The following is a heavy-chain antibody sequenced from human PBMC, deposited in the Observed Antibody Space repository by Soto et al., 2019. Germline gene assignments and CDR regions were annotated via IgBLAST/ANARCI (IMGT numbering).Heavy chain of an antibody. Sequence: SETLSLTCTVSGGSISVYYWTWIRQSPGKGLEWIGFIYYTGSTNYSPSLKSRVTISLDTSNNQFSLKLSSLTAADTAVYYCARAGAYGDYAYDSWGQGTLVTVSS. J-gene: IGHJ4*02. CDR2: IYYTGST. CDR3: ARAGAYGDYAYDS. V-gene: IGHV4-59*01. CDR1: GGSISVYY. D-gene: IGHD4-17*01.